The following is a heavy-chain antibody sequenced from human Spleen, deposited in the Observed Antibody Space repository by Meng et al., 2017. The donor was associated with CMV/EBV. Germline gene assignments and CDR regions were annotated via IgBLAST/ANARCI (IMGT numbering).Heavy chain of an antibody. CDR3: ARETKDDYNYNGMDV. CDR2: IIPILGIA. V-gene: IGHV1-69*04. CDR1: GGTFSRYS. J-gene: IGHJ6*02. Sequence: SVKVSCKASGGTFSRYSISWVRQAPGQGLEWMGRIIPILGIANHAQKFQGRVTITADKSTSMAYMDLSSLRSEDTAVYYWARETKDDYNYNGMDVWGQGTTVTVSS.